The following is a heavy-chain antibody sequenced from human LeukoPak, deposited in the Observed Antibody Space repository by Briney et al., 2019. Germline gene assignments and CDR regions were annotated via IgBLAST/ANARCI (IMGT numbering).Heavy chain of an antibody. Sequence: GGSLKIPCNASEYTLSNYWIGWVRHTPGKGLEWMVIIHRGDSDTRYRTSFQGQVTMSVDESTSTAYLPWTSLKASDTAIYYCARHAGYCTGGKCYSFYYFDYWGQGTLVTVSS. D-gene: IGHD2-15*01. J-gene: IGHJ4*02. CDR3: ARHAGYCTGGKCYSFYYFDY. CDR1: EYTLSNYW. CDR2: IHRGDSDT. V-gene: IGHV5-51*01.